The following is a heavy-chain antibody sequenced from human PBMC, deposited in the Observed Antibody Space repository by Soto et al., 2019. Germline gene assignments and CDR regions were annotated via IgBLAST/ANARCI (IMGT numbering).Heavy chain of an antibody. CDR3: AISRPRSYYYRIDV. Sequence: SETLSLPCSVYAGPFWGYYWSWIRQPPGKGLEWIGEINHSGSTNYNPSLKSRGTISVDTSKNQFSLKLSSVTAADTPVYSCAISRPRSYYYRIDVWRQRTRVIVCS. D-gene: IGHD3-3*02. J-gene: IGHJ6*02. V-gene: IGHV4-34*01. CDR2: INHSGST. CDR1: AGPFWGYY.